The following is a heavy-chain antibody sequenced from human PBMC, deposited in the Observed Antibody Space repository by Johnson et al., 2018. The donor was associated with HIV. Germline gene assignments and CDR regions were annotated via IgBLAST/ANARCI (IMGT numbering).Heavy chain of an antibody. D-gene: IGHD3-3*01. CDR1: EFTVTNYA. CDR3: AKQLSDLNYDFWSGYPI. J-gene: IGHJ3*02. CDR2: IWYDGSNK. V-gene: IGHV3-33*06. Sequence: QVQLVESGGGAVQPGRSLRLYCAVSEFTVTNYAMHWVRLAPGKGLQWVAVIWYDGSNKYYADSVKGRFTISRDNSKNTLYLQMNSLRAEDTAVYYCAKQLSDLNYDFWSGYPIWGQGTMVTVSS.